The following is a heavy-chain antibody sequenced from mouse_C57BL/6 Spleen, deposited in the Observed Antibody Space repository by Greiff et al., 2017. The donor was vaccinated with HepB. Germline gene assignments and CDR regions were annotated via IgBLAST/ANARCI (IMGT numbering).Heavy chain of an antibody. CDR1: GFTFSSYG. V-gene: IGHV5-6*01. CDR3: AREDPPYYFDY. Sequence: EVKVVESGGDLVKPGGSLKLSCAASGFTFSSYGMSWVRQTPDKRLEWVATISSGGSYTYYPDSVKGRFTISRDNAKNTLYLQMSSLKSEDTAMYYCAREDPPYYFDYWGQGTTLTVSS. J-gene: IGHJ2*01. CDR2: ISSGGSYT.